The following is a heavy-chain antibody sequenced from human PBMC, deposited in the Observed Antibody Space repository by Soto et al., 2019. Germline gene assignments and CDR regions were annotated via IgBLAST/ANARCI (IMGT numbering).Heavy chain of an antibody. D-gene: IGHD6-13*01. J-gene: IGHJ4*02. CDR1: GYTFTSYG. Sequence: ASVKVSCKASGYTFTSYGISWVRQAPGQGLEWMGWISAYNGNTNYAQKLRGRVTMTTDTSTSTAYMELRSLRSDDTAVYYCARTKLAAAGTFGVYWGQGTLVTVSS. V-gene: IGHV1-18*01. CDR3: ARTKLAAAGTFGVY. CDR2: ISAYNGNT.